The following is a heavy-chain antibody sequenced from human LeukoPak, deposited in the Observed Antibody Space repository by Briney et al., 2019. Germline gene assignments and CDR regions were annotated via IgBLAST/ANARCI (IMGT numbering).Heavy chain of an antibody. V-gene: IGHV4-39*02. J-gene: IGHJ3*02. CDR3: ARYWDASGYAAFDI. CDR2: LEYNGSP. CDR1: DDSIYRRSYF. D-gene: IGHD3-22*01. Sequence: SETLSLTCSISDDSIYRRSYFCAWIRQPPKKGLEWMGSLEYNGSPHYTPSLKSRVTISATTPTTNFSLQLSSVTAADTAVYYCARYWDASGYAAFDIWGQGTMVSVSS.